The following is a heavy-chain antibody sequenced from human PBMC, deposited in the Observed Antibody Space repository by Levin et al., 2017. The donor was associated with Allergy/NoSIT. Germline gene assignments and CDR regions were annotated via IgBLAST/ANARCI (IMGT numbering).Heavy chain of an antibody. V-gene: IGHV3-48*02. CDR3: ARRAAAGTRVHWFDP. J-gene: IGHJ5*02. CDR1: GFSFSNYS. CDR2: ISSSSSTI. D-gene: IGHD6-13*01. Sequence: PGGSLRLSCAASGFSFSNYSMNWVRQAPGKGLEWVSYISSSSSTIYYADSVKGRFIISRDNAKNSLYLQMSSLRDEDTALYYCARRAAAGTRVHWFDPWGQGTLVTVSS.